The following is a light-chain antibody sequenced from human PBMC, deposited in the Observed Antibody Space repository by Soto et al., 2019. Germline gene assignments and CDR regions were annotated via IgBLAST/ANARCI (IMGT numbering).Light chain of an antibody. CDR2: GAS. Sequence: DIQLTQSPSILSASGGDRVTITCRASQSIANRLAWYQQKPGKTPKLLIYGASTLESVVPSRFSGSGSVTEFTLTINSLQTDDCATYYCQQYNRSYTFGQGTKLEIK. J-gene: IGKJ2*01. V-gene: IGKV1-5*01. CDR1: QSIANR. CDR3: QQYNRSYT.